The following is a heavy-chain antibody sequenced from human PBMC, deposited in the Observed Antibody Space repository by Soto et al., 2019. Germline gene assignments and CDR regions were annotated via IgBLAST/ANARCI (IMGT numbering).Heavy chain of an antibody. Sequence: QVHLVESGGGVVQPGRSLRLSCAASGFTFSSYAMHWVPQAPGKGLEWVAHISHDGSNNYYADSVKGRFTISRDNSKNMVYLQMNSLRVDDTAVYYCARDRSMVVVVPGYWGQGTLVTVSS. J-gene: IGHJ4*02. CDR1: GFTFSSYA. CDR2: ISHDGSNN. CDR3: ARDRSMVVVVPGY. D-gene: IGHD2-2*01. V-gene: IGHV3-30-3*01.